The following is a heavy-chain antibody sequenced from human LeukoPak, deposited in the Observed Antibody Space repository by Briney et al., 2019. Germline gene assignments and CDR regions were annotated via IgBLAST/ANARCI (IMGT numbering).Heavy chain of an antibody. J-gene: IGHJ5*02. CDR3: ARRGIAAAGTRGGFDP. CDR2: INHSGST. V-gene: IGHV4-34*01. CDR1: GGSFSGYY. Sequence: PSETLSLTCAVYGGSFSGYYWSWLRQPPGKGLEWIGEINHSGSTNYNPSLKSRVTISVDTPKNQFSLKLSSVTAADTAVYYCARRGIAAAGTRGGFDPWGQGTLVTVSS. D-gene: IGHD6-13*01.